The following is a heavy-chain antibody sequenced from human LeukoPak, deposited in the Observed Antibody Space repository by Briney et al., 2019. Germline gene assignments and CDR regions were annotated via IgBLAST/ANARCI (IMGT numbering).Heavy chain of an antibody. Sequence: SETLSLTCTVSGGSISSGGYYWSWIRQPPGKGLEWIGYIYHSGSTYYNPSLKSRVTISVDTSKNQFSLNLSSVTAADTALYYCARVTADTAMVGGYNYYYGMDVWGQGTTVTVSS. CDR2: IYHSGST. CDR1: GGSISSGGYY. D-gene: IGHD5-18*01. CDR3: ARVTADTAMVGGYNYYYGMDV. V-gene: IGHV4-30-2*01. J-gene: IGHJ6*02.